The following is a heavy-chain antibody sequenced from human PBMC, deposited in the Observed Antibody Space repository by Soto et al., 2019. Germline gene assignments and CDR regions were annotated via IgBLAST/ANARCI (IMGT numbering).Heavy chain of an antibody. Sequence: ASVKVSCKASGYTFTSYGISWVRQAPGQGLEWMGWISAYNGNTNYAQKLQGRVTMTTDTSTRTAYMELRSLRSYDTAVYYCARDTFPSSSSPYWGQGTLVTVSS. CDR1: GYTFTSYG. V-gene: IGHV1-18*01. D-gene: IGHD6-6*01. CDR2: ISAYNGNT. J-gene: IGHJ4*02. CDR3: ARDTFPSSSSPY.